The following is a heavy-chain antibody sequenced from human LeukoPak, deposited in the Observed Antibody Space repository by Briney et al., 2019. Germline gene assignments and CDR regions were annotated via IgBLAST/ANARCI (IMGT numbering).Heavy chain of an antibody. D-gene: IGHD3-10*01. Sequence: PSETLSLTCTVSGGSISSYYWSWIRQPPGKGLEWIGYIYYSGSTNYKSSLKSRVTISVDTSKNQFSLKLSSVTAADTAVYYCARGLWFGDENPPYFDYWGQGILVTVSS. V-gene: IGHV4-59*01. J-gene: IGHJ4*02. CDR3: ARGLWFGDENPPYFDY. CDR2: IYYSGST. CDR1: GGSISSYY.